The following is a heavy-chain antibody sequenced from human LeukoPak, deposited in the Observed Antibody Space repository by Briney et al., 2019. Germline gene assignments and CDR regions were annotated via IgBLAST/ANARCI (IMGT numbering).Heavy chain of an antibody. CDR3: DGRRIAAAGTNGIYGMDV. Sequence: GGSLRLSCAASGFSVSVNYMSWVRQAPGKGLEWVSVLFASGYSKYADSVKGRFTITRDNSENTLDLHMHSLRAEDTAVYYCDGRRIAAAGTNGIYGMDVWGQGTTVTVSS. CDR1: GFSVSVNY. CDR2: LFASGYS. J-gene: IGHJ6*02. D-gene: IGHD6-13*01. V-gene: IGHV3-66*01.